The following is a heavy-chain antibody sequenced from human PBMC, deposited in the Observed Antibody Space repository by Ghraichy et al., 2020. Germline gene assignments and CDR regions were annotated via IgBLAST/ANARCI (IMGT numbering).Heavy chain of an antibody. V-gene: IGHV3-7*01. J-gene: IGHJ5*02. CDR2: IKQDGSEK. Sequence: GESLNISCAASGFTFSSYWMSWVRQAPGKGLEWVANIKQDGSEKYYVDSVKGRFTISRDNAKNSLYLQMNSLRAEDTAVYYCARERITMTYNWFDPWGQGTLVTVSS. CDR1: GFTFSSYW. D-gene: IGHD3-22*01. CDR3: ARERITMTYNWFDP.